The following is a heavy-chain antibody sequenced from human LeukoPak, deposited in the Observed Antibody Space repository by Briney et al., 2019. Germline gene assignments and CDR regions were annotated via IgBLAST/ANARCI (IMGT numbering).Heavy chain of an antibody. D-gene: IGHD4-17*01. V-gene: IGHV1-69*04. Sequence: SVKVSCKASGGTFSSYAISWVRQAPGQGIEWMGRIIPILGIANYAQKFQGRVTITADKSTSTAYMELSSLRSEDTAVYYCARPMTTVRNWFDPWGQGTLVTVSS. CDR1: GGTFSSYA. J-gene: IGHJ5*02. CDR3: ARPMTTVRNWFDP. CDR2: IIPILGIA.